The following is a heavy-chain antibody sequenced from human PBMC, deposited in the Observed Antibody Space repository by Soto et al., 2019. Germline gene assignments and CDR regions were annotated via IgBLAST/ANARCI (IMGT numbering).Heavy chain of an antibody. D-gene: IGHD1-26*01. CDR2: ISGSGDST. J-gene: IGHJ4*02. CDR3: ARRGSGSDYDY. V-gene: IGHV3-23*01. CDR1: GFTFSSYA. Sequence: EVQLLESGGGLVQPGGSLRLSCAASGFTFSSYAMRWVRQAPVKGLEWVSAISGSGDSTYYADSVKGRFTISRDNSKNTLYLQMNSLRAEDTAVYYWARRGSGSDYDYWGQGTRVTVSS.